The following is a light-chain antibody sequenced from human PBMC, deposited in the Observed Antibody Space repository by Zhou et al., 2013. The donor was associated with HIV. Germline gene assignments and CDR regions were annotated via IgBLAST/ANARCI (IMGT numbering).Light chain of an antibody. CDR3: QQYYDYPWT. CDR1: QGISSY. J-gene: IGKJ1*01. CDR2: AAS. V-gene: IGKV1-8*01. Sequence: AIRMTQSPSSFSASTGDRVTITCRASQGISSYLAWYQQKPGKAPKLLVYAASTLQSGVPSRFSATGSGTDFTLTIGCLQSEDFATYYCQQYYDYPWTFGQGTTVEFK.